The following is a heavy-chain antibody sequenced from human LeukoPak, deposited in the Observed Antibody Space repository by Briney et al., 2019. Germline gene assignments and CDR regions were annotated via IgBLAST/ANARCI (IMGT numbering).Heavy chain of an antibody. Sequence: GGSLRPSCAASGFTFSSYTMHWVRQAPGKGLEWVAIISYDGIKKYYADSVKGRFTISRDISKSTLYLQMNTLRAEDSAVYYCASPLSMIRDGILDYWGQGTLVTVSS. CDR3: ASPLSMIRDGILDY. J-gene: IGHJ4*02. D-gene: IGHD3-10*01. CDR2: ISYDGIKK. CDR1: GFTFSSYT. V-gene: IGHV3-30-3*01.